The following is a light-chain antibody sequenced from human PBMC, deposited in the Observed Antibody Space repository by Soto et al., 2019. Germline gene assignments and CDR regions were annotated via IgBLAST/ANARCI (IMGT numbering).Light chain of an antibody. CDR3: SSFTTTTTLIL. J-gene: IGLJ2*01. CDR2: DVT. V-gene: IGLV2-14*01. Sequence: QSALTQPASVSGSPGQSITISCTGTSSDVGNYDYVSWYQQHPGKAPKLIIYDVTNRPSGVSSRFSGSKSGNTASLTISGLQSDDDADYYCSSFTTTTTLILFGGGTKLTVL. CDR1: SSDVGNYDY.